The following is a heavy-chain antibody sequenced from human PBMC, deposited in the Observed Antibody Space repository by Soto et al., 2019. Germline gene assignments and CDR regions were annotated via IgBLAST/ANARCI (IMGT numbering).Heavy chain of an antibody. J-gene: IGHJ5*02. CDR1: GGSLSRGGYY. CDR2: IYYSGST. D-gene: IGHD2-15*01. CDR3: ARDHYCSGGSCYYNWFDP. Sequence: SETLSLTCTVSGGSLSRGGYYWRWIRQHPGKGLEWIGYIYYSGSTYYNPSLKSRVTISVDTSKNQFSLKLSSVTAADTAVYYCARDHYCSGGSCYYNWFDPWGQGTLVTVSS. V-gene: IGHV4-31*03.